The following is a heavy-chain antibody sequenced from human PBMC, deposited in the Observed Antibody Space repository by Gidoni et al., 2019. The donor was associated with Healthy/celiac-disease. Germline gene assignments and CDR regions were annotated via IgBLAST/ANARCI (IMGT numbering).Heavy chain of an antibody. CDR2: ISSSSSTI. CDR3: ARAHLGDLGSRTSMYYGMDV. Sequence: LRLSCAASGFTFSSYSLNWVRQAPGKGLEWVSYISSSSSTIYYADSVKGRFTISRDNAKNSLYLQMNSLRAEDTAVYYCARAHLGDLGSRTSMYYGMDVWGQGTTVTVSS. CDR1: GFTFSSYS. J-gene: IGHJ6*02. V-gene: IGHV3-48*01. D-gene: IGHD3-16*01.